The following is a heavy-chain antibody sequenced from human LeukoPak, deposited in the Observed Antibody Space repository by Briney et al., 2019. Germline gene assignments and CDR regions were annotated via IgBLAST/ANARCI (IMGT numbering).Heavy chain of an antibody. CDR3: ARDYYGDYGLLDY. CDR2: IIPIFGTA. CDR1: GGTFSSYA. D-gene: IGHD4-17*01. V-gene: IGHV1-69*13. Sequence: SVKVSCKASGGTFSSYAISWVRQAPGQGLEWMGGIIPIFGTANYAQKFQGRVTITSDESTSTAYMELSSLRSEDTAVYYCARDYYGDYGLLDYWGQGTLVTVSS. J-gene: IGHJ4*02.